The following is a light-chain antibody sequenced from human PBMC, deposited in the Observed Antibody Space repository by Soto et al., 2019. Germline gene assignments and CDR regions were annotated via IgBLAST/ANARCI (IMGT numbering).Light chain of an antibody. CDR1: QGISIW. V-gene: IGKV1-5*03. Sequence: DIHMTQSPSTLSASVGDRVTITCQASQGISIWLDWYQQKPGKAPNLLSYGASSLEIGVPSKFSGSGSGTEFTFTISSLQPDDFATYFCQHYNNFSFTFGEGTKVEIK. CDR3: QHYNNFSFT. CDR2: GAS. J-gene: IGKJ1*01.